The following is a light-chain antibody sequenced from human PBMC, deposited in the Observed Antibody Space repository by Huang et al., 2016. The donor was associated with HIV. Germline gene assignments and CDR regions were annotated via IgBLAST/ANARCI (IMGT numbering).Light chain of an antibody. Sequence: DIQMTQSPPSLSASVGDRVTITCRASQSISSYLNWYQQKPGKAPKLLIYAASSLQSGVPPRFSCSGSGTDFTLTISSLQPEDFATYYCQQSYSSPPAFGQGTKVEIK. J-gene: IGKJ1*01. CDR3: QQSYSSPPA. CDR2: AAS. V-gene: IGKV1-39*01. CDR1: QSISSY.